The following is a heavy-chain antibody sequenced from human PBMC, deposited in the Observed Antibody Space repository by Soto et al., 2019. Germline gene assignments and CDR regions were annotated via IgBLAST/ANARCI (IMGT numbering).Heavy chain of an antibody. V-gene: IGHV4-4*07. D-gene: IGHD2-15*01. CDR1: GGSISSYY. Sequence: SAALSLTCTVSGGSISSYYWSWIRQPAGKGVEWIGGIYASGSTNYNPSLKSRVTMSVDTSKNQFSLKLTSVTAADTAVYYCARDKYCSGGSCRKNWFDPWGQGTLVTVSS. CDR3: ARDKYCSGGSCRKNWFDP. CDR2: IYASGST. J-gene: IGHJ5*02.